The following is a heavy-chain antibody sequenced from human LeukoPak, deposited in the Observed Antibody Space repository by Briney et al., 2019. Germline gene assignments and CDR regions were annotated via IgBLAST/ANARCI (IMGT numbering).Heavy chain of an antibody. CDR1: GYSISSGYY. Sequence: PSETLSLTCTVSGYSISSGYYWGWIRQPPGKGLEWIGSIYHSGSTYYNPSPKSRVTISVDTSKNQFSLKLSSVTAADTAVYYCARENYYYGSGSYYSYWGQGTLVTVSS. CDR3: ARENYYYGSGSYYSY. CDR2: IYHSGST. V-gene: IGHV4-38-2*02. J-gene: IGHJ4*02. D-gene: IGHD3-10*01.